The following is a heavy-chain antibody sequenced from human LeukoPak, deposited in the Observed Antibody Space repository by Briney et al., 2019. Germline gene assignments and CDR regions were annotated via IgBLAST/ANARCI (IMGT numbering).Heavy chain of an antibody. V-gene: IGHV1-69*05. Sequence: GASVKVSCKASGGTFSSYAISWVRQAPGQGLEWMGGIIPIFGTANYAQMFQGRVTITTDESTSTAYMELSSLRSEDTAVYYCARYYGSGNSWFDPWGQGTLVTVSS. D-gene: IGHD3-10*01. J-gene: IGHJ5*02. CDR3: ARYYGSGNSWFDP. CDR1: GGTFSSYA. CDR2: IIPIFGTA.